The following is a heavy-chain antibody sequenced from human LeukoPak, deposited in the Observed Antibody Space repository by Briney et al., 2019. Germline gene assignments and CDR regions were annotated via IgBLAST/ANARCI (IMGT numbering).Heavy chain of an antibody. CDR3: ARAPYDFLTGYSLNWFDP. CDR1: GYTFTTNA. CDR2: INADSGDT. V-gene: IGHV1-3*01. D-gene: IGHD3-9*01. Sequence: ASVKVSCKASGYTFTTNAMHWVRQAPGQRLEWMGWINADSGDTKYSQRFQGRVTISRDPSAYTAYMELRSLISEDTAVYYCARAPYDFLTGYSLNWFDPWGQGTLVTVSS. J-gene: IGHJ5*02.